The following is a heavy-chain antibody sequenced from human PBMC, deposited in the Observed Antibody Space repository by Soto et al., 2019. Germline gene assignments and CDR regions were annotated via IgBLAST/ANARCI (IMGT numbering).Heavy chain of an antibody. V-gene: IGHV1-69*12. D-gene: IGHD5-12*01. Sequence: QVQLEQSGAEVKTPGSSVKVACKASGGTFSTSAISWVRQARGQGLEWMGGIIPIFRTPDYAQKFQGRVTVIADESTSTVYMESSGLRSDDTAVYYCARDKDRLQLGGNYYYILDVWGQGPTVTVSS. J-gene: IGHJ6*02. CDR3: ARDKDRLQLGGNYYYILDV. CDR2: IIPIFRTP. CDR1: GGTFSTSA.